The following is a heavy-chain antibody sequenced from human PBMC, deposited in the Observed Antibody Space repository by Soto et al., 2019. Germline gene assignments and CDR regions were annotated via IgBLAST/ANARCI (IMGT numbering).Heavy chain of an antibody. D-gene: IGHD4-17*01. J-gene: IGHJ4*02. Sequence: GGSLRLSCAASGFIYSGYGMHWVRQAPGKGLEWVAVISFDGSNEYYADSVKGRFTVSRDNSKNTAYLQMNSLRAEDTAVYYCAKGDYGYYFDYWGQGTLVTVSS. CDR1: GFIYSGYG. V-gene: IGHV3-30*18. CDR3: AKGDYGYYFDY. CDR2: ISFDGSNE.